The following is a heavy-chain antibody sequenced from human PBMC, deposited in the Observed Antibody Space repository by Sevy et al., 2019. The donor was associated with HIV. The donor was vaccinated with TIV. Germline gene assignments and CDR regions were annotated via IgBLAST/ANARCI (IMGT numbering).Heavy chain of an antibody. Sequence: SETLSLTCTVSGGSISSGGYYWSWIRQHPGKGLEWIGYIYYSGCTYYNPSLKSRVTISVDTSKNQFSLKLSSVTAADTAVYYCARDSGWAYCGGDCYSRAFDIWGQGTMVTVSS. D-gene: IGHD2-21*02. V-gene: IGHV4-31*03. CDR2: IYYSGCT. J-gene: IGHJ3*02. CDR3: ARDSGWAYCGGDCYSRAFDI. CDR1: GGSISSGGYY.